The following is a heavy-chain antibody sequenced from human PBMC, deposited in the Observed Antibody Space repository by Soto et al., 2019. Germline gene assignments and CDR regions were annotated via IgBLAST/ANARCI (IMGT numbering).Heavy chain of an antibody. J-gene: IGHJ6*02. Sequence: PGGSLRLSCAASGFTFSSYAMHWVRQAPGKGLEWVAVISYDGSNKYYADSVKGRFTISRDNSKNTLYLQMNSLRAEDTAVYYCARGLRVYAIGLMDVWGQGTTVTVSS. D-gene: IGHD2-8*01. V-gene: IGHV3-30-3*01. CDR1: GFTFSSYA. CDR3: ARGLRVYAIGLMDV. CDR2: ISYDGSNK.